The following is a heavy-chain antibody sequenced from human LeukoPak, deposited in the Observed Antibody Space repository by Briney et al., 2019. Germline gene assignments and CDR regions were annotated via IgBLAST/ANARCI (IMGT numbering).Heavy chain of an antibody. J-gene: IGHJ6*03. CDR2: ISSSGSYI. V-gene: IGHV3-21*04. CDR1: GFTFSNAW. D-gene: IGHD2-15*01. Sequence: GGSLRLSCAASGFTFSNAWMNWVRQAPGKGLEWVSSISSSGSYIYYADSVKGRFTISRDNSKNTLYLQMNSLRAEDTAIYYCAKNGDRGAYCSGGSCYPYYYYNMDVWGKGTTATISS. CDR3: AKNGDRGAYCSGGSCYPYYYYNMDV.